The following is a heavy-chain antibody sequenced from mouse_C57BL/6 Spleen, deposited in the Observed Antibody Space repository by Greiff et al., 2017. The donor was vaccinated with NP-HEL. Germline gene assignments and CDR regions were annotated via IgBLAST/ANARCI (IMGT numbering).Heavy chain of an antibody. CDR3: AMGYGSSRYYAMDY. CDR1: GYTFTRYW. V-gene: IGHV1-50*01. D-gene: IGHD1-1*01. J-gene: IGHJ4*01. Sequence: QVQLQQPGAELVKPGASVKLSCKASGYTFTRYWMQWVKQRPGQGLEWIGEIDPSASYPNYNQKFKGKATLTVDTSSSTAYMQLSSLTSEDSAVYYCAMGYGSSRYYAMDYWGQGTSVTVSS. CDR2: IDPSASYP.